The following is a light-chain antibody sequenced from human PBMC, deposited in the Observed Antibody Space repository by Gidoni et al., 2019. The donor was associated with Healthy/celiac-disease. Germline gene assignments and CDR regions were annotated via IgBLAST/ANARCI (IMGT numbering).Light chain of an antibody. CDR3: YSPDRSGNHRNV. Sequence: SYELTQPPSVSVSPGQTARITCSGDALPKKYAYWYQQKSGPAPALVIYEDSKRPSGIPERFSGSSSGSMATLTISGAQVEDEADYYCYSPDRSGNHRNVFGPGTKVTVL. CDR1: ALPKKY. J-gene: IGLJ1*01. V-gene: IGLV3-10*01. CDR2: EDS.